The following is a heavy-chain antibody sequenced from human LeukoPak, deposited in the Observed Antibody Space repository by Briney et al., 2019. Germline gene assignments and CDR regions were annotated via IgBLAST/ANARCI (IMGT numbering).Heavy chain of an antibody. J-gene: IGHJ4*02. D-gene: IGHD3-22*01. V-gene: IGHV3-21*01. CDR1: GFTFSSYS. Sequence: PGGSLRLSCAASGFTFSSYSMNWVRQAPGKGLEWVSSISSSSSYIYYADSVKGRFTISRDNAKNSLYLQINSLRAEDTAVYYCARFGGYYDSSGYYSPHFDYWGQGTLVTVSS. CDR2: ISSSSSYI. CDR3: ARFGGYYDSSGYYSPHFDY.